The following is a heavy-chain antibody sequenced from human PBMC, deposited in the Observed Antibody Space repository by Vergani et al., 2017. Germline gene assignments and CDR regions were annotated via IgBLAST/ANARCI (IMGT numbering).Heavy chain of an antibody. D-gene: IGHD1-26*01. V-gene: IGHV4-61*02. CDR2: IHTGGST. Sequence: QVKLQESGPGLLKPSQTLSLTCTVSGESIRSGSHYWSWIRQPAGKGPEWIGHIHTGGSTDLNPSFKSRVSISVDTSKSQFSLKLNSVTVADTAVYYCARSRPYCTSGSYSAIWGQGTLVTVSS. J-gene: IGHJ4*02. CDR3: ARSRPYCTSGSYSAI. CDR1: GESIRSGSHY.